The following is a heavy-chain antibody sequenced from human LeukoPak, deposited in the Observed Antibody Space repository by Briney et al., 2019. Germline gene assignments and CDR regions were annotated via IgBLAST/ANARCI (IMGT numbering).Heavy chain of an antibody. Sequence: SVKVSCKASGGTFSSYAISWVRQAPGQGLEWVGRIIPIFGTANYAQKFQGRVTITTDESTSTAYMELSSLRSEDTAVYYCASEVGAYYYDSSGSLFDYWGQGTLITVSS. CDR1: GGTFSSYA. CDR3: ASEVGAYYYDSSGSLFDY. V-gene: IGHV1-69*05. CDR2: IIPIFGTA. J-gene: IGHJ4*02. D-gene: IGHD3-22*01.